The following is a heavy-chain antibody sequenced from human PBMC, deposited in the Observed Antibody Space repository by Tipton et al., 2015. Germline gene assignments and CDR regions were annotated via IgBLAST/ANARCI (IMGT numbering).Heavy chain of an antibody. CDR3: ARDLEHGMDV. CDR1: GGSISSSSYY. J-gene: IGHJ6*02. V-gene: IGHV4-39*02. Sequence: LRLSCSVSGGSISSSSYYWDWIRQPPGKGLEWIGNIYYSGSTYYNPSLNSRVTISIDTSRNQFSLKLSSVTAADTAVYFCARDLEHGMDVWGQGTTVTVS. CDR2: IYYSGST.